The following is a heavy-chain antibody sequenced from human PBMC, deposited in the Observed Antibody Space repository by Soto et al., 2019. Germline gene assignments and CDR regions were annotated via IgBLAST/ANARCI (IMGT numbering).Heavy chain of an antibody. CDR1: GYTPPEIF. J-gene: IGHJ4*02. CDR3: ATADGSGIVY. Sequence: GASVKVCCKVSGYTPPEIFMHWVRQAPGKGLEWMGGFDPEDGETIYAQKFQGRVTMTEDTSTDTAYMELSSLRSEDTAVYYCATADGSGIVYSGQGTLVTVSS. CDR2: FDPEDGET. V-gene: IGHV1-24*01. D-gene: IGHD3-10*01.